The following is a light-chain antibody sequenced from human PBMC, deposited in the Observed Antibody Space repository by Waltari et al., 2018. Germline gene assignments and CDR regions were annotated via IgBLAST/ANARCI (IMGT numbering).Light chain of an antibody. CDR3: MQGTHWPPWT. Sequence: DVVMTQSPLSLPVTLGQPASIPCRSSQSLVHSDGNTYLGWFQQRPGQSPRRLIYKVSNRDSGVPDRFSGSGSGTDFTLKISRVEAEDVGVYYCMQGTHWPPWTFGQGTKVEIQ. V-gene: IGKV2-30*02. J-gene: IGKJ1*01. CDR1: QSLVHSDGNTY. CDR2: KVS.